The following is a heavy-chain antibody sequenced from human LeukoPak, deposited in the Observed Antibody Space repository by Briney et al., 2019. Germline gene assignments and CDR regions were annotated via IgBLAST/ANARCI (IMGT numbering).Heavy chain of an antibody. D-gene: IGHD1-26*01. V-gene: IGHV3-7*01. J-gene: IGHJ4*02. Sequence: GGSLRLSCAASGFTFSSYWMSWVRQAPGKGLEWVADIKEDGSAKFYVDSVKGRFTISRDNSKNSVYLQMDSLRVEDTAVYYCVRAGWELDYWGQGTLVTVSS. CDR1: GFTFSSYW. CDR2: IKEDGSAK. CDR3: VRAGWELDY.